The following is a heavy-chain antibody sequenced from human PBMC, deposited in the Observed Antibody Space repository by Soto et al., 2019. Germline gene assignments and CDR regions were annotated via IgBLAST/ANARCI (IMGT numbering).Heavy chain of an antibody. J-gene: IGHJ4*02. Sequence: EVQRVETGGGLTQPGGSLRLSCENSGFTVNSDYMSWVRQAPGKGLEWVSIIYAGGSTYYADSVRGRFTISSDNSRNTLYLQMNSLRVEDTAVYYCARSFDYGYIHHWGQGNLVTVSS. CDR2: IYAGGST. D-gene: IGHD3-10*01. V-gene: IGHV3-53*02. CDR3: ARSFDYGYIHH. CDR1: GFTVNSDY.